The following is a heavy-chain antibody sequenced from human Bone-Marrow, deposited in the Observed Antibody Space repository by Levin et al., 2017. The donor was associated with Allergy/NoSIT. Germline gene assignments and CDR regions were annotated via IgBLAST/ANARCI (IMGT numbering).Heavy chain of an antibody. Sequence: ASVKVSCKASGFSLSSCEMHWVRQAPGQRLEWMGWINVGNGNTKYSQKFQGRVTITRDTSATTTYKALSSLRSQDTAVYYCAREVSGDSHDGLDIWGQGTLVTVSS. D-gene: IGHD6-19*01. CDR2: INVGNGNT. J-gene: IGHJ3*02. CDR3: AREVSGDSHDGLDI. V-gene: IGHV1-3*01. CDR1: GFSLSSCE.